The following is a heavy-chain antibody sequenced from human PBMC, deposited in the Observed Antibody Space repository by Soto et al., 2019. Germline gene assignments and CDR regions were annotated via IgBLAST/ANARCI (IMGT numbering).Heavy chain of an antibody. Sequence: KQSQTLSLTCAISGDSVSSNSAAWNWIRQSPSRGLEWLGRTYYRSKWYNDYAVSVKSRITINPDTSKNQFSLQLNSVTPEDTAVYYCARDYYDSSGDSRRAFDIWGQGTMVTVSS. CDR3: ARDYYDSSGDSRRAFDI. J-gene: IGHJ3*02. V-gene: IGHV6-1*01. D-gene: IGHD3-22*01. CDR1: GDSVSSNSAA. CDR2: TYYRSKWYN.